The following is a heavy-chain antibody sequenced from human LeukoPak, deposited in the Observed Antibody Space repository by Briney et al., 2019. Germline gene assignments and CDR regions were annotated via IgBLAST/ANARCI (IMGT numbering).Heavy chain of an antibody. Sequence: GGSLRLSCAASGFTFSSYSMNWVRQAPGKWLEWVSYISSSSSAIYYADSVKGRFTISRDNAKNSLYLQMNSLRAEDTAVYYCARDGYSSSCPKDWGQGTLVTVSS. CDR3: ARDGYSSSCPKD. V-gene: IGHV3-48*01. CDR2: ISSSSSAI. D-gene: IGHD6-13*01. J-gene: IGHJ4*02. CDR1: GFTFSSYS.